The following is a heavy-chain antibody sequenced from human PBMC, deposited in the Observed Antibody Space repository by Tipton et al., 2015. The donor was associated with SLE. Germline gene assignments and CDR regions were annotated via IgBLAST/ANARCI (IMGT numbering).Heavy chain of an antibody. CDR2: IYDSENT. J-gene: IGHJ4*02. D-gene: IGHD3-22*01. V-gene: IGHV4-59*11. CDR1: GGSLSSHY. Sequence: TLSLTCTVSGGSLSSHYWSWIRQPPGKGLEWIGYIYDSENTNYNPSLRSRVTMSLDTSKNQFSLKLSSVTAADTAVYYCARDEPDGDSGGIPGDYRGQGTLVTVSS. CDR3: ARDEPDGDSGGIPGDY.